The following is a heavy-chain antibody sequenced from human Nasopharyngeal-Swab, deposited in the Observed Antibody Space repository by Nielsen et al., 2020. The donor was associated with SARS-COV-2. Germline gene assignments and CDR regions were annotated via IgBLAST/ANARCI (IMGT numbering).Heavy chain of an antibody. J-gene: IGHJ4*02. V-gene: IGHV3-20*01. CDR1: GFTFDDYG. D-gene: IGHD6-13*01. Sequence: GESLKISCAASGFTFDDYGVTWVRQAPGKGLEWVSGIYWNGGRTGYADSVKGRFTISRDNAKNSLYLQMNSLRAEDTALYHCARVDRAAAGTLDYWDQGTLVTVSS. CDR3: ARVDRAAAGTLDY. CDR2: IYWNGGRT.